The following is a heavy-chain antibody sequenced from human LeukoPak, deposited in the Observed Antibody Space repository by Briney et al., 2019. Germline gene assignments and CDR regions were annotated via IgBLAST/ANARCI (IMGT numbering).Heavy chain of an antibody. Sequence: SETPSLTCPVYGGSFSGYYWSWIRQPPGKGLEWIGEINHSGSTNYNPSLKSRVTISVDTSKNQFSLKLSSVTAADTAVYYCARGKTTVTVWGQGTLVTVSS. CDR3: ARGKTTVTV. J-gene: IGHJ4*02. CDR2: INHSGST. CDR1: GGSFSGYY. D-gene: IGHD4-17*01. V-gene: IGHV4-34*01.